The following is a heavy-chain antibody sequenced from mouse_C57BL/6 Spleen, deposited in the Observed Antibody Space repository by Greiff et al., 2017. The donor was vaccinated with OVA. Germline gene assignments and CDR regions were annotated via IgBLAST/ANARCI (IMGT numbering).Heavy chain of an antibody. D-gene: IGHD2-3*01. J-gene: IGHJ4*01. Sequence: EVKLVESGGDLVKPGGSLKLSCAASGFTFSSYGMSWVRQTPDKRLEWVATISSGGSYTYYPDSVKGRFTISRDNAKNTLYLQMSSLKSEDTDMCYCAKYDGNLYYAMDYWGQGTSVTVSS. CDR2: ISSGGSYT. CDR3: AKYDGNLYYAMDY. CDR1: GFTFSSYG. V-gene: IGHV5-6*01.